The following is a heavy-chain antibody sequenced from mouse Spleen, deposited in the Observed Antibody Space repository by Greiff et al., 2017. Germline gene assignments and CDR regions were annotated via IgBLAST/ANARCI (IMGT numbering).Heavy chain of an antibody. V-gene: IGHV10-1*01. CDR2: IRSKSNNYAT. D-gene: IGHD1-1*01. Sequence: GGGLVQPKGSLKLSCAASGFSFNTYAMNWVRQAPGKGLEWVARIRSKSNNYATYYADSVKDRFTISRDDSESMLYLQMNNLKTEDTAMYYCVSQLLRYRYYYAMDYWGQGTSVTVSS. J-gene: IGHJ4*01. CDR1: GFSFNTYA. CDR3: VSQLLRYRYYYAMDY.